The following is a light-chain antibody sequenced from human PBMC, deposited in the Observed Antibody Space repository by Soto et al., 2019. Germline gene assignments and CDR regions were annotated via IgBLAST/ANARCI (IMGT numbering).Light chain of an antibody. V-gene: IGKV2-28*01. J-gene: IGKJ5*01. CDR3: MQGLQTPIN. CDR1: QSLLHSNGYNY. CDR2: LGS. Sequence: DIVMTQSPLSLPVTPGEAASISCRSSQSLLHSNGYNYLDWYLQKPGQSPQLLIYLGSNRASGVPDRFSGSGSSTDFTLKISRVEAEDVGIYYCMQGLQTPINFGQGTRLAMK.